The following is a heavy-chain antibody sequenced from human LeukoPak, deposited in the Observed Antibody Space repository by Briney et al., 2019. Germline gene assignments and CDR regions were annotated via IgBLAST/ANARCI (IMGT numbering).Heavy chain of an antibody. D-gene: IGHD1-26*01. Sequence: HTGGSLRLSCAASGFTFSSYTMSWVRQAPGKGLEWVSAISGSGGSTYYADSVKGRFTISRDNSKNTLYLQMNSLRAEDTAVYYCAKSPRAGAIVLGYYYYYMDVWGKGTTVTVSS. J-gene: IGHJ6*03. CDR2: ISGSGGST. V-gene: IGHV3-23*01. CDR3: AKSPRAGAIVLGYYYYYMDV. CDR1: GFTFSSYT.